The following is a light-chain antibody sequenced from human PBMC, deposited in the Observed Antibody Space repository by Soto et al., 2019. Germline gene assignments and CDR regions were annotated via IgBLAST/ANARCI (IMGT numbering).Light chain of an antibody. CDR2: DTS. CDR1: QSVRDY. J-gene: IGKJ4*01. V-gene: IGKV3-11*01. Sequence: DIVLTQSPATLSLSPGERATLSCRTSQSVRDYLAWFQQKPGQASRLLIYDTSKRAPGAPARFSGSGYGTDFTLTISSLEPEDSAVYYCQQRRDWPRLTFGGGTKVEI. CDR3: QQRRDWPRLT.